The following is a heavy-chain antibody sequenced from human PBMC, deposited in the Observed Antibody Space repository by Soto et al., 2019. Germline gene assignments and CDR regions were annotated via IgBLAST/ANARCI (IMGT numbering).Heavy chain of an antibody. D-gene: IGHD3-9*01. CDR1: GFTFSSYG. Sequence: GGSLRLSCAASGFTFSSYGMHWVRQAPGKGLEWVAVIWYDGSNKYYADSVKGRFTISRDNAKNSLYLQMNSLRAEDTAVYYCAREADILNWFDPWGQGTLVTVSS. CDR2: IWYDGSNK. V-gene: IGHV3-33*01. J-gene: IGHJ5*02. CDR3: AREADILNWFDP.